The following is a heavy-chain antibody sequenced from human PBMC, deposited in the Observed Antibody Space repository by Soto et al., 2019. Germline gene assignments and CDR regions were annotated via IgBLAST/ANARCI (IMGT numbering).Heavy chain of an antibody. D-gene: IGHD3-9*01. Sequence: GSLRLSCAASGFTFSSYAMSWVRQAPGKGLEWVSAISGSGGSTYYADSVKGRFTISRDNSKNTLYLQMNSLRAEDTAVYYCANTAGDILTGYYISYYYGMDVWGQGTTVTVSS. CDR2: ISGSGGST. V-gene: IGHV3-23*01. CDR3: ANTAGDILTGYYISYYYGMDV. J-gene: IGHJ6*02. CDR1: GFTFSSYA.